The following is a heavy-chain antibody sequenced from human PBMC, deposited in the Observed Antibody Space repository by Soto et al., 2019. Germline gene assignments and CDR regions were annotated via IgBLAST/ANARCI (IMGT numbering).Heavy chain of an antibody. Sequence: GASVKVSCKASGGTFSSYAISWVRQAPGQGLEWMGGIIPIFGTANYAQKFQGRVTITADESTSTDYMELSSLRSEDTAVYYCARGSIAARPPYYYGMDVWGQGTTVTVSS. CDR2: IIPIFGTA. CDR1: GGTFSSYA. J-gene: IGHJ6*02. CDR3: ARGSIAARPPYYYGMDV. D-gene: IGHD6-6*01. V-gene: IGHV1-69*13.